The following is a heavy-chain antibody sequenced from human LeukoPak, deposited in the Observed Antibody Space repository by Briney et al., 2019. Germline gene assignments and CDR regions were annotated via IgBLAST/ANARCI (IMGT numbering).Heavy chain of an antibody. CDR2: IYYSGST. Sequence: PSETLSLTCTVSGGSISSGDYYWSWIRQPPGKGLEWIGYIYYSGSTYYNPSLKSRVTISVDTSKNQFSLKLSSVTAADTAVYYCARGGGLRYFDWSPRDAFDIWGQGTMVTVSS. D-gene: IGHD3-9*01. CDR3: ARGGGLRYFDWSPRDAFDI. J-gene: IGHJ3*02. V-gene: IGHV4-30-4*01. CDR1: GGSISSGDYY.